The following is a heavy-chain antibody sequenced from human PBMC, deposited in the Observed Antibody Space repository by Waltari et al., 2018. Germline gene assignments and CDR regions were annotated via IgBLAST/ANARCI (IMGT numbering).Heavy chain of an antibody. J-gene: IGHJ6*02. V-gene: IGHV3-53*02. CDR3: ARLAVAGPDVFSYFYGMDV. CDR2: IHIPSTT. D-gene: IGHD6-19*01. Sequence: EVQLVETEGGLIQPGGSLRLSCAASGFTVSNNSMPWVRQAPGKGLEWVSVIHIPSTTYYADSVKGRFTMSRDNYKNTLSLQMNSLRDEDTAVYYCARLAVAGPDVFSYFYGMDVWGQGTTVTVSS. CDR1: GFTVSNNS.